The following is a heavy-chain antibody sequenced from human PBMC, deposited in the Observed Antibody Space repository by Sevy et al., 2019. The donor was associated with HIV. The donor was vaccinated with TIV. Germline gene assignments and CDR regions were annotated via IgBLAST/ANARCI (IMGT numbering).Heavy chain of an antibody. J-gene: IGHJ6*02. CDR1: GYTFTGYY. CDR3: ARDHHYDFWSGYYTQGPYGMDV. Sequence: ASMKVSCKASGYTFTGYYMHWVRQAPGQGLEWMGWINPNSGGTNYAQKFQGRVTMTRDTSISTAYMELSRLRSDDTAVYYCARDHHYDFWSGYYTQGPYGMDVWGQGTTVTVSS. D-gene: IGHD3-3*01. V-gene: IGHV1-2*02. CDR2: INPNSGGT.